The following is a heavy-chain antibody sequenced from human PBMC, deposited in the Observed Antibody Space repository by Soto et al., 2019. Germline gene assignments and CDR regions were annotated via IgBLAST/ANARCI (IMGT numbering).Heavy chain of an antibody. CDR2: ILNDGSNR. D-gene: IGHD3-10*01. Sequence: QVQLVESGGGVVQPGRSLRLSCAASEFTFSNYGMHWVRQAPGKGLEWVAVILNDGSNRYHADSVKDRFTISRDNSKITLSLQMNSLRAEDTAVYYCARDDEYSGNGMDVWGQGTTVTVS. CDR3: ARDDEYSGNGMDV. J-gene: IGHJ6*02. CDR1: EFTFSNYG. V-gene: IGHV3-33*01.